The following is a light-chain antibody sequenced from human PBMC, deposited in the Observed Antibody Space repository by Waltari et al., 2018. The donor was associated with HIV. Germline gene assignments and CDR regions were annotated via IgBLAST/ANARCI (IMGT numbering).Light chain of an antibody. CDR3: QQFKSYPIT. V-gene: IGKV1-13*02. Sequence: AIQLTQSPSSLSASVGDRVTISCRASPGLGSSLVWYQQKSGNSPKLLIYDASSLESGVPSRFSGSGSGTDFTLTISSLQPEDFATYYCQQFKSYPITFGQGTRLEIK. CDR1: PGLGSS. CDR2: DAS. J-gene: IGKJ5*01.